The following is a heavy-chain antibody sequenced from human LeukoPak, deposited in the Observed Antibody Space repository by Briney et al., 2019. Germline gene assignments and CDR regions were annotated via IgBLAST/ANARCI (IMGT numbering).Heavy chain of an antibody. Sequence: SVKVSCKASGGTFSSYAISWVRQAPGQGLEWMGRTIPILGIANYAQKFQGRVTITADKSTSTAYMELSSLRSEDTAVYYCARERDYVWGSYRPDAFDIWGQGTMVTVSS. CDR3: ARERDYVWGSYRPDAFDI. CDR2: TIPILGIA. D-gene: IGHD3-16*02. V-gene: IGHV1-69*04. J-gene: IGHJ3*02. CDR1: GGTFSSYA.